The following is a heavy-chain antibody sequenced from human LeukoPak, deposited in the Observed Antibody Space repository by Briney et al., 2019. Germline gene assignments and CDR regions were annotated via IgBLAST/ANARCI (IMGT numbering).Heavy chain of an antibody. D-gene: IGHD2-2*01. J-gene: IGHJ4*02. Sequence: SETLSLTCTVSGGSISSSDYYWGWLRQPPGKGLEWIGSIYCSGSTYYNSSLKSRVTISVDTSKNQFSLKLSSVTAADTAVYYCARDTVVVPAAVDYWGQGTLVTVSS. CDR3: ARDTVVVPAAVDY. V-gene: IGHV4-39*02. CDR1: GGSISSSDYY. CDR2: IYCSGST.